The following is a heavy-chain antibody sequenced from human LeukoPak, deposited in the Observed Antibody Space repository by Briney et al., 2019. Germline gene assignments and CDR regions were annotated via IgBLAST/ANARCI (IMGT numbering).Heavy chain of an antibody. J-gene: IGHJ2*01. V-gene: IGHV3-23*01. CDR3: AKDHIAVAFTLGYFDL. D-gene: IGHD6-19*01. CDR2: ISGSGGST. CDR1: GFTFGNYG. Sequence: GGTLRLSCAASGFTFGNYGMSWVRQAPGKGLEWVSAISGSGGSTYYADSVKGRFTISRDNSKNTLYLQMNSLRAEDTAVYYCAKDHIAVAFTLGYFDLWGRGTLVTVSS.